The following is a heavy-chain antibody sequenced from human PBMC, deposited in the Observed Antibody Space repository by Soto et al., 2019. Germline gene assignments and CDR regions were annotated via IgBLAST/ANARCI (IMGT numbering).Heavy chain of an antibody. Sequence: SETLSLTCTVSGGSISNLYWSWIRQPPGRGLEWIGYISFTGTATYSPSLRSRVSISVDTSKSQFSLNLNSATAADTALYYCARVQAEQGSWSHDSWGRGILVTVSS. CDR3: ARVQAEQGSWSHDS. J-gene: IGHJ4*02. CDR2: ISFTGTA. V-gene: IGHV4-59*11. CDR1: GGSISNLY. D-gene: IGHD6-13*01.